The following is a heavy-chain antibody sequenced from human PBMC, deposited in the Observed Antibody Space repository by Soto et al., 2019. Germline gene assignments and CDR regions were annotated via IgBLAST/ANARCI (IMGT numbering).Heavy chain of an antibody. Sequence: ASVKVSCKASGYIFINYGITWVRQAPGQGLEWMGWISGYNGNTKYADKLQGRVTMTTDTSTTTAYMELRSLRSDDTAVYYCARDEVHAANWLNRWGQCTLVTVSS. J-gene: IGHJ5*02. CDR2: ISGYNGNT. V-gene: IGHV1-18*01. D-gene: IGHD2-2*01. CDR3: ARDEVHAANWLNR. CDR1: GYIFINYG.